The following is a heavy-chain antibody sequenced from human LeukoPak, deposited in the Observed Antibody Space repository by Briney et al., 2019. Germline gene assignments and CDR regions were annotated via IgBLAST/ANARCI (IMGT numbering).Heavy chain of an antibody. CDR3: ARSSRLNYYDSSVHRGLDY. Sequence: PSETLSLTCTVSGGSISNNTYYWGWVRQPPGKGLEWIGSIYYSGSTYYNASLKSRVTISVDTSKNQFSLKLSSVTAADTAVYYCARSSRLNYYDSSVHRGLDYWGQGTLVTVSS. CDR2: IYYSGST. V-gene: IGHV4-39*07. CDR1: GGSISNNTYY. D-gene: IGHD3-22*01. J-gene: IGHJ4*02.